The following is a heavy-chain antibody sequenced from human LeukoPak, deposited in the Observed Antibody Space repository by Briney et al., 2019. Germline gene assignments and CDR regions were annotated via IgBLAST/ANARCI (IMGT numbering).Heavy chain of an antibody. CDR2: IWHDGSVE. CDR1: GFMFSRLG. CDR3: AKEGDQFRGYLDA. Sequence: GRSLRLSCTASGFMFSRLGMQWVRQAPGEGLDWVAMIWHDGSVEGYADSVKGRFTISRDNSQNTLYLQMNSLRDDDTAVYYCAKEGDQFRGYLDAWGKGTTVTVSS. V-gene: IGHV3-33*06. J-gene: IGHJ6*03. D-gene: IGHD3-16*01.